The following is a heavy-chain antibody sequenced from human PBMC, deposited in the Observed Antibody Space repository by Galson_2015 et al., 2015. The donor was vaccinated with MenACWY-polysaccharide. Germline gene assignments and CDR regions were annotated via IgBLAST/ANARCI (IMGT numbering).Heavy chain of an antibody. V-gene: IGHV1-3*01. CDR1: GYTFTSYA. CDR2: INAGNGNT. D-gene: IGHD3-10*01. Sequence: SVKVSCKASGYTFTSYAMHWVRQAPGQRLEWMGWINAGNGNTKYSQKFQGRVTTTRDTSASTVYMELSSLRSEDTAVYYCARDWDYYGSGTYYNFDYWGQGTLVTVSS. CDR3: ARDWDYYGSGTYYNFDY. J-gene: IGHJ4*02.